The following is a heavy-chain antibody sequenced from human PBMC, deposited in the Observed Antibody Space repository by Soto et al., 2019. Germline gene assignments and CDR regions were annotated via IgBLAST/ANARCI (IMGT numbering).Heavy chain of an antibody. Sequence: EVQLVESGGGLVQPGGSLKLSCAASGFTFSGSAMHWVRQASGKGLEWVGRIRSKANSYATAYAASVKGRFTISRDDSKNTAYLQMNSLKTEDTAVYYCTRRGTVTDEEIPKYYYYYMDVWGKGTTVTVSS. CDR2: IRSKANSYAT. D-gene: IGHD4-17*01. V-gene: IGHV3-73*01. J-gene: IGHJ6*03. CDR1: GFTFSGSA. CDR3: TRRGTVTDEEIPKYYYYYMDV.